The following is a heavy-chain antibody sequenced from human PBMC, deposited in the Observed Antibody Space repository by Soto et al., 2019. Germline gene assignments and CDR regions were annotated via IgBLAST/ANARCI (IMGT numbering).Heavy chain of an antibody. J-gene: IGHJ6*02. D-gene: IGHD3-10*01. Sequence: GGSLSLSCAASGFTFSSYAMHWVRQAPGKGLEWVAVISYDGSNKYYADSVKGRFTISRDNSKNTLYLQMNSLRAEDTAVYYCARAGVTMVRGVITDYYGMDVWGQGTTVTVSS. CDR1: GFTFSSYA. V-gene: IGHV3-30-3*01. CDR2: ISYDGSNK. CDR3: ARAGVTMVRGVITDYYGMDV.